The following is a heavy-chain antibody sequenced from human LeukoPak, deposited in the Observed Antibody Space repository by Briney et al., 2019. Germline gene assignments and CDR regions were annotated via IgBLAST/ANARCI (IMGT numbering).Heavy chain of an antibody. Sequence: ASVKVSCKASGGTFSSYAISWVRQAPGQGLEWMGGIIPIFGTANYAQKFQGRVTITADESTSTAYMELSSLRSEDTAVYYCARDVPRLGCLDYWGQGTLVTVSS. CDR1: GGTFSSYA. V-gene: IGHV1-69*13. CDR2: IIPIFGTA. J-gene: IGHJ4*02. D-gene: IGHD2-15*01. CDR3: ARDVPRLGCLDY.